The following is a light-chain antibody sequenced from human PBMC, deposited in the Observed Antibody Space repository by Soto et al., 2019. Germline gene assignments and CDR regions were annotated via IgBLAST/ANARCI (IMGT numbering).Light chain of an antibody. CDR1: QSVRSSY. CDR2: GAS. Sequence: EIVVTNSPGALSLSPGERATLSCRASQSVRSSYLAWYQQKPGQAPRLLIYGASIRATGIPDRFGGSGSGTDFTLTISRLEPEDFAVYYCHQYGDSPLFGPGTKVDIK. V-gene: IGKV3-20*01. J-gene: IGKJ3*01. CDR3: HQYGDSPL.